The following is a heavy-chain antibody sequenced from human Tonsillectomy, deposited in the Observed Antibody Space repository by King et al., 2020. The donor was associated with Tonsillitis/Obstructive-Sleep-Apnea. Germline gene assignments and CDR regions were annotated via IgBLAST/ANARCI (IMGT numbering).Heavy chain of an antibody. CDR3: AGEARLWGGENWFDP. D-gene: IGHD7-27*01. CDR1: GYTFTSYG. J-gene: IGHJ5*02. Sequence: VQLVESGAEVKKPGASVKVSCKASGYTFTSYGINWVRQAPGQGLEWMGWVSAYNGDTNYAQNLQGRVTMTTDTSTNTAYLELRSLRSDDTAVYYCAGEARLWGGENWFDPWGQGTLVTVSS. V-gene: IGHV1-18*01. CDR2: VSAYNGDT.